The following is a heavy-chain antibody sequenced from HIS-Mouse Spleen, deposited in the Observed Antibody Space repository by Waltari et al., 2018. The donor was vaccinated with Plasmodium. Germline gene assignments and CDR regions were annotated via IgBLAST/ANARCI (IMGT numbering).Heavy chain of an antibody. D-gene: IGHD1-7*01. V-gene: IGHV4-39*07. CDR1: GGSISSSSYY. Sequence: QLQLQESGPGLVQPSETLSLTCPVSGGSISSSSYYWGWIRQPPGKGLEWIGSIYYSGSTYYNPSLKSRVTISVDTSKNQFSLKLSSVTAADTAVYYCARDRITGTSYFDYWGQGTLVTVSS. CDR2: IYYSGST. J-gene: IGHJ4*02. CDR3: ARDRITGTSYFDY.